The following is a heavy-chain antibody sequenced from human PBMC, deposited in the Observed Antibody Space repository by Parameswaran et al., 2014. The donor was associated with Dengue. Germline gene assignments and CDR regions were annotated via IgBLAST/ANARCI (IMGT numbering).Heavy chain of an antibody. D-gene: IGHD4-17*01. J-gene: IGHJ3*02. CDR3: AREDTGAFDI. V-gene: IGHV3-33*01. CDR2: IWYDGSNK. Sequence: VRQAPGKGLEWVAVIWYDGSNKYYADSVKGRFTISRDNSKNTLYLQMNSLRAEDTAVYYCAREDTGAFDIWGQGTMVTVS.